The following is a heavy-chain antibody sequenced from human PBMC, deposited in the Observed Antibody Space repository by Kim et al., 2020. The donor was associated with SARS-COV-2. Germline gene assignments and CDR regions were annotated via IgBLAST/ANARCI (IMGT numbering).Heavy chain of an antibody. J-gene: IGHJ4*02. D-gene: IGHD5-12*01. CDR3: AKDWDSGYDLVFDY. V-gene: IGHV3-23*03. Sequence: AHSVKGRFTIARDNSKNTLYLQMSSLRAEDTAVYYCAKDWDSGYDLVFDYWGQGTLVTVSS.